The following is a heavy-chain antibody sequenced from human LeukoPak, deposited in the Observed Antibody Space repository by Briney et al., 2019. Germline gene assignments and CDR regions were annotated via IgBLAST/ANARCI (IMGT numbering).Heavy chain of an antibody. V-gene: IGHV3-11*01. D-gene: IGHD5-18*01. J-gene: IGHJ3*02. Sequence: SEGSLRLSCAASGFTFSDYYMSWIRQAPGKGLEWVSYISSSGSIIYYTDSVKGRFTISRDNAKNSLYLQMNSLRAEDTAVYYCARAPVPYSYGTGAFDMWGQGTMVIVSS. CDR2: ISSSGSII. CDR1: GFTFSDYY. CDR3: ARAPVPYSYGTGAFDM.